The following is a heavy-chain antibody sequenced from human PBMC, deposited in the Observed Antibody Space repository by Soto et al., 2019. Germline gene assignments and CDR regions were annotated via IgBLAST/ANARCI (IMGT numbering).Heavy chain of an antibody. CDR3: ARSRYYDSSSYRALDVFDF. V-gene: IGHV4-59*08. J-gene: IGHJ3*01. CDR1: GGSISNYY. CDR2: IYYSGNT. D-gene: IGHD3-22*01. Sequence: SETLSLTCTVSGGSISNYYWSWIRQPPGKGLEWIGYIYYSGNTNYNPSLKSRVTISVDTSKNQFSLKLTSVTAADTAVYYCARSRYYDSSSYRALDVFDFWGQGTLVTGSS.